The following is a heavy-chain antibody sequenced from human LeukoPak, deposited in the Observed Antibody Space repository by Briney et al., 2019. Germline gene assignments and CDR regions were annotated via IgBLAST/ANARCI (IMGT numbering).Heavy chain of an antibody. J-gene: IGHJ4*02. D-gene: IGHD3-16*02. CDR2: INHSGST. Sequence: PSETLSLTCAVYGGSFSGYYWSWIRQPPGKGLEWIGEINHSGSTYYNPSLKSRVTISVDTSKNQFSLKLSSVTAADTAVYYCARPIMITFGGVIAEDYWGQGTLVTVSS. CDR1: GGSFSGYY. V-gene: IGHV4-34*01. CDR3: ARPIMITFGGVIAEDY.